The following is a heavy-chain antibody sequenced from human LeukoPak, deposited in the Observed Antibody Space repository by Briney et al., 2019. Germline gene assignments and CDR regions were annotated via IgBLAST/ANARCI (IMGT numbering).Heavy chain of an antibody. CDR3: AKLRKWSRHDFDY. CDR2: IWYDGSNK. Sequence: GRSLRLSCAASGFTFSSYGMHWVRQAPGKGLEWVAVIWYDGSNKYYADSVKGRFTISRDNSKNTLYLQMNSLRAEDTAVYYCAKLRKWSRHDFDYWGQGTLVTVS. V-gene: IGHV3-33*06. CDR1: GFTFSSYG. D-gene: IGHD2-8*01. J-gene: IGHJ4*02.